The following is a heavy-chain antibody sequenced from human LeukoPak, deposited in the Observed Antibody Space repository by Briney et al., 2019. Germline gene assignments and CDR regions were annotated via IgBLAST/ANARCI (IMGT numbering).Heavy chain of an antibody. CDR3: ARDAPLATIFLDY. V-gene: IGHV1-69*05. CDR1: GGTFSSYS. CDR2: IMPLFNTA. J-gene: IGHJ4*02. D-gene: IGHD5-12*01. Sequence: SVKVSCKASGGTFSSYSITWVRQAPGQGLEWMGGIMPLFNTANYAQQFQGRVTMTTDTSTSTAYMELRSLRSDNTAVYYCARDAPLATIFLDYWGQGTLVTVSS.